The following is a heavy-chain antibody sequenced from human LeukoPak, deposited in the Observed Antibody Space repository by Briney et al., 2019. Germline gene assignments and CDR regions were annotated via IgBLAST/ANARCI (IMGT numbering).Heavy chain of an antibody. V-gene: IGHV4-34*01. CDR2: INHSGST. J-gene: IGHJ6*03. CDR1: GGSFSGYY. Sequence: SETLSLTCAVYGGSFSGYYWSWIRQPPGKGLEWIGEINHSGSTNYNPSLKSRVTISVDTSKNQFSLKLSSVTAADTAVYYCASAPRGCSNYWCHMDVWVKGTTVTVSS. CDR3: ASAPRGCSNYWCHMDV. D-gene: IGHD4-11*01.